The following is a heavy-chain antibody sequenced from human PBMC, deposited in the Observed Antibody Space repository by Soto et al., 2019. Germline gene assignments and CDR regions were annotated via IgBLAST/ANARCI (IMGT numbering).Heavy chain of an antibody. D-gene: IGHD3-22*01. CDR1: GGTFSSYT. Sequence: QVQLVQSGAEVKKPGSSVKVSCKASGGTFSSYTISWVRQAPGQGLEWMGRIIPILGIANYAQKFQGRVTITADKSTSTAYMELSSLRSEDTAVYYCARLNPSYDSRRNNWFDPWGQGTLVTVSS. CDR3: ARLNPSYDSRRNNWFDP. V-gene: IGHV1-69*02. CDR2: IIPILGIA. J-gene: IGHJ5*02.